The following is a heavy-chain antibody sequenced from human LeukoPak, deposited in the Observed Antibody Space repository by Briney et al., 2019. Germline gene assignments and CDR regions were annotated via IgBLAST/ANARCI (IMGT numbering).Heavy chain of an antibody. CDR1: GHTFTSYD. J-gene: IGHJ6*03. V-gene: IGHV1-8*03. D-gene: IGHD6-19*01. Sequence: ASVKVSCKASGHTFTSYDINWVRQATGQGLEWMGWMNPNSGNTGYAQKFQGRVTITRNTSISTAYMDLSSLRSDDTAVYYCARRAVAYYYYYYMDVWGKGTTVTVSS. CDR3: ARRAVAYYYYYYMDV. CDR2: MNPNSGNT.